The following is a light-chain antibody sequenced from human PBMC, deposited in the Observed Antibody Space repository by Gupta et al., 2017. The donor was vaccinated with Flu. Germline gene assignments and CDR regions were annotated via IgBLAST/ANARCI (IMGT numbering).Light chain of an antibody. CDR3: QHYNNWPPDT. CDR1: QSISTN. V-gene: IGKV3-15*01. CDR2: GAS. J-gene: IGKJ2*01. Sequence: EIVMTQSPATLSVSPGERATLSCRASQSISTNLAWYQQKPGQPPSLLIYGASTRATGIPARFSGSGSGTEFTLTISSLQSEDFAVYYCQHYNNWPPDTVGQGTKLEIK.